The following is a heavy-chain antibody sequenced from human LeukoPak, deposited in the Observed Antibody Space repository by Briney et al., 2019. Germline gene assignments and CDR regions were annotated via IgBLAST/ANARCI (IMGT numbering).Heavy chain of an antibody. CDR2: IWYDGSNK. CDR1: GFTFSSYG. CDR3: VRNYYGSSGFRNYFDD. D-gene: IGHD3-22*01. Sequence: PGGSLRLSCAVSGFTFSSYGMHWVRQAPGKGLEWVAVIWYDGSNKHYADSVKGRFTISRDNSRNTLYLQMSSLRAEDTAVFYCVRNYYGSSGFRNYFDDWGQGTLVTVSS. V-gene: IGHV3-33*01. J-gene: IGHJ4*02.